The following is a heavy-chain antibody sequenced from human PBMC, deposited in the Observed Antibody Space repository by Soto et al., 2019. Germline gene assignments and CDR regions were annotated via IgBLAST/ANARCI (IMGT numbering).Heavy chain of an antibody. CDR2: IYHSGST. V-gene: IGHV4-4*02. J-gene: IGHJ4*02. Sequence: QVQLQESGPGLVKPSGTLSLTCAVSGDSISSSNWWTWVHQPPGKGLEWIGEIYHSGSTDYNPSLKSRVTLSIDKSKNHFSLELSSVTAADTAVYYCARRGYGALDYWGQGTLVTVSS. CDR1: GDSISSSNW. CDR3: ARRGYGALDY. D-gene: IGHD5-12*01.